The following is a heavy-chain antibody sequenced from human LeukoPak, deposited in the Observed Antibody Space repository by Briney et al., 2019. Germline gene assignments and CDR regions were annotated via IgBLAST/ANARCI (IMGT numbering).Heavy chain of an antibody. Sequence: SETLSLTCAVSGASVGGNHWSWIRQSPEKGLEWIGNIFHDGVTDYNPSFKSRVTMLPDTSKNQFSLRLTSVTAADTAVYYCARFAVYYDTRDNAFDIWGQGTMVTVSS. CDR1: GASVGGNH. D-gene: IGHD3-22*01. CDR2: IFHDGVT. J-gene: IGHJ3*02. V-gene: IGHV4-59*02. CDR3: ARFAVYYDTRDNAFDI.